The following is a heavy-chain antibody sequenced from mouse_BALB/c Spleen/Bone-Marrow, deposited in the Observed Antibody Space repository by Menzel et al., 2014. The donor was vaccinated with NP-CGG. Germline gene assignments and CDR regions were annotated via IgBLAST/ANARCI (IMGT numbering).Heavy chain of an antibody. Sequence: VQLQQSGAELVRPGASVKLSCKASGYTFTSYWMHWVKLRPGRGFEWIGEINPSNGDTNYNEKFKRKATLTVDKSSSTVYMQLSSLTSEDSAVYYCTNYGYDWGQGTTLTVSS. J-gene: IGHJ2*01. CDR1: GYTFTSYW. CDR2: INPSNGDT. CDR3: TNYGYD. V-gene: IGHV1S16*01. D-gene: IGHD1-2*01.